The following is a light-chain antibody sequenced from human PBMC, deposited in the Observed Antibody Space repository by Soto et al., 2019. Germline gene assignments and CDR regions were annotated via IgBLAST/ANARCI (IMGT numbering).Light chain of an antibody. CDR3: HHASSFSLS. V-gene: IGKV1-12*01. J-gene: IGKJ4*01. Sequence: DIQMTQSPSSVSASVGDTVTITCRASQVISSWLAWYQHKPGRAPKLLIYKASNLQPGVPSRFSGSGSQADYTFTLTIRNLQPEDFATYYCHHASSFSLSFGGGTKVEIK. CDR1: QVISSW. CDR2: KAS.